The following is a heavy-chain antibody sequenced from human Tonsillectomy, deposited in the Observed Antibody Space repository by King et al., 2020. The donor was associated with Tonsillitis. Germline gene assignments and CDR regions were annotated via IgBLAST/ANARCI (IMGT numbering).Heavy chain of an antibody. J-gene: IGHJ4*02. V-gene: IGHV3-23*04. CDR3: AKDTRVVVTANIDY. CDR2: ISGSGGST. Sequence: VQLVESGGGLVQPGGSLRLSCAASGFTFSRYAMNWVRQAPGKGLEWVLGISGSGGSTYYADSVKGRFTISRDNSKNTLSLQMSSLGVEDTAVYYCAKDTRVVVTANIDYWGQGTLVTVSS. CDR1: GFTFSRYA. D-gene: IGHD2-21*02.